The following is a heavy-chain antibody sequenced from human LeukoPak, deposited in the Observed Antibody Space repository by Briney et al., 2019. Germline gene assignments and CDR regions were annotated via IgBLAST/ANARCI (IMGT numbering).Heavy chain of an antibody. CDR3: ASGLRSSNY. CDR1: GDTFSSYA. Sequence: ASVKVSCKASGDTFSSYAISWVRQAPGQGLEWMGGIIPIFGTANYAQKFQGRVTITADESTSTAYMELSSLRSEDTAVYYCASGLRSSNYWGQGTLVTVSS. V-gene: IGHV1-69*13. D-gene: IGHD6-6*01. CDR2: IIPIFGTA. J-gene: IGHJ4*02.